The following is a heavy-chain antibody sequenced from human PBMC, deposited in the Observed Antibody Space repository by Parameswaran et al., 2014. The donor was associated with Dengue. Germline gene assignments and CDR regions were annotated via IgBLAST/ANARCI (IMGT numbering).Heavy chain of an antibody. J-gene: IGHJ6*02. D-gene: IGHD2-2*01. Sequence: VRQAPGKGLEWVSYISSSSSTIYYADSVKGRFTISRDNAKNSLYLQMNSLRDEDTAVYYCARDGTGYCSSTSCYGYYYYYGMDVWGQGTTVTVSS. CDR2: ISSSSSTI. CDR3: ARDGTGYCSSTSCYGYYYYYGMDV. V-gene: IGHV3-48*02.